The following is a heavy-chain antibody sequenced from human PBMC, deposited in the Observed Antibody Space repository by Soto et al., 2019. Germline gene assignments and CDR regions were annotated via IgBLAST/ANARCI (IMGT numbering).Heavy chain of an antibody. D-gene: IGHD3-10*01. Sequence: SETLSLTCSVSGASLRSGSYYWSWIRQPPGKGLEWIGYISHSGRTNYDPSLKSRLTMSVDTSQNQFSLQLNSVTAADTAVYYCSYGSSFDYWGQGTLVTVSS. J-gene: IGHJ4*02. V-gene: IGHV4-61*01. CDR3: SYGSSFDY. CDR1: GASLRSGSYY. CDR2: ISHSGRT.